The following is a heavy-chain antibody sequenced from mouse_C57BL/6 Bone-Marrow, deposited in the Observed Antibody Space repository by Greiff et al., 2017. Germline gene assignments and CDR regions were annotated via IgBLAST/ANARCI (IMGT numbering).Heavy chain of an antibody. CDR1: SYTFTSYW. V-gene: IGHV1-74*01. D-gene: IGHD2-1*01. Sequence: VQLQQPGAELVKPGASVKVSCKASSYTFTSYWMHWVKQRPGQGLEWIGRIHPSDSDTNYNQKFKGKATLTVDKSSSTAYMQLSSLTSEDSAVYYCAIVGGYYAYYYAMDYWGQGTSVTVSS. CDR2: IHPSDSDT. J-gene: IGHJ4*01. CDR3: AIVGGYYAYYYAMDY.